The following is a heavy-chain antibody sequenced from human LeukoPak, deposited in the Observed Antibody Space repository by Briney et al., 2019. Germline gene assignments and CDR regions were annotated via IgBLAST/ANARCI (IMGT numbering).Heavy chain of an antibody. V-gene: IGHV3-48*02. CDR2: ISSSSNNI. J-gene: IGHJ4*02. Sequence: GRSLRLSCAASGFTFSSYNMNWVRQAPGKGLEWVSYISSSSNNIYYGDSVKGRFTISRDNAKNSLYLQMSSLRDEDTALYYCAREGRDGGTDYWGQGTLVTVSS. CDR3: AREGRDGGTDY. D-gene: IGHD1/OR15-1a*01. CDR1: GFTFSSYN.